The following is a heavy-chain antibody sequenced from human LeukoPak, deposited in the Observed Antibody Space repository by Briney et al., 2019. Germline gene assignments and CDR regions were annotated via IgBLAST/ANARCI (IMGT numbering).Heavy chain of an antibody. Sequence: PGGSLRLSCAASGFTFSSYAMSWVRQAPGKGLEWVSAISGSGGSTYYADSVKGRFTISRDNSKNTLYLQMNSLRAEDTAVYYCAKDMSTVTYYYYGMDVWGQGTTDTVSS. CDR2: ISGSGGST. J-gene: IGHJ6*02. V-gene: IGHV3-23*01. D-gene: IGHD4-17*01. CDR1: GFTFSSYA. CDR3: AKDMSTVTYYYYGMDV.